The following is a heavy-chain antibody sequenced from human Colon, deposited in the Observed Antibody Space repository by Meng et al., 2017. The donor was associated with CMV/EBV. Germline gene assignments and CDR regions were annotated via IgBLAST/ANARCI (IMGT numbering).Heavy chain of an antibody. V-gene: IGHV3-11*01. D-gene: IGHD1-26*01. Sequence: GESLKISCEASGFIFNDYYMSWIRQAPGKGLEWVSYISSTGNGVNYADSVRGRFTISRDDAKNSVHLQMDGLRPDDTGVDYCASPLPFNDFDVWGHGTLVTVSS. CDR1: GFIFNDYY. J-gene: IGHJ4*03. CDR3: ASPLPFNDFDV. CDR2: ISSTGNGV.